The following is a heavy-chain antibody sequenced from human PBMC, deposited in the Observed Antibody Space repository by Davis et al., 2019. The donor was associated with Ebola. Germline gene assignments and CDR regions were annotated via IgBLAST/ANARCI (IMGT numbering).Heavy chain of an antibody. CDR3: ARFKGGGIPFGMDA. CDR1: GASLSPYY. J-gene: IGHJ6*02. CDR2: VYHSGST. Sequence: ESLKISCTVSGASLSPYYWTWIRQTPGKGLEWIGYVYHSGSTNYNPSLKSRVTVSVDTSKKQFSLKMTSVTAADTAVYYCARFKGGGIPFGMDAWGQGTTVTVSS. V-gene: IGHV4-59*01. D-gene: IGHD3-16*01.